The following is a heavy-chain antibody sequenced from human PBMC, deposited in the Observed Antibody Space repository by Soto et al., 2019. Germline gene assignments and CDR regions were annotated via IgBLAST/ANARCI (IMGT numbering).Heavy chain of an antibody. CDR2: IYYSGST. CDR3: ARTKYYYYGMDV. V-gene: IGHV4-59*01. CDR1: GGSISGYD. J-gene: IGHJ6*02. Sequence: SSETLCLTCSVSGGSISGYDGSWIRQPPGKGLEWIGYIYYSGSTNYNPSLKSRVTISVDTSKNQFSLKLSSVTAADTAVYYCARTKYYYYGMDVWGQGTTVTVSS.